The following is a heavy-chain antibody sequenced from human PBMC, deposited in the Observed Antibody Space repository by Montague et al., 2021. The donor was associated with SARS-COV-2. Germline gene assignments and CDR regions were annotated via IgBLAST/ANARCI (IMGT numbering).Heavy chain of an antibody. CDR2: INHSGST. J-gene: IGHJ3*02. D-gene: IGHD3-3*01. CDR1: DGSFSGYY. V-gene: IGHV4-34*01. Sequence: SETLSLTCAVYDGSFSGYYWSWIRQPPGKGLEWIGEINHSGSTNYNPSLKSRVTISVDTSKNQFSLKLNSVSAADTAVYYCARGQVTIFGVLIMLPAAGALDIWGQGTMGTVSS. CDR3: ARGQVTIFGVLIMLPAAGALDI.